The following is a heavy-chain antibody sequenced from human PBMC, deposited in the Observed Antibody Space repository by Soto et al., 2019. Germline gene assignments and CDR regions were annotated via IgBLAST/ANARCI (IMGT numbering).Heavy chain of an antibody. CDR2: SYNGVT. J-gene: IGHJ4*02. CDR1: GYTFTNYV. Sequence: SGYTFTNYVFSLVRKAPGEGPEWMGGSYNGVTNYAQNLQGRVTMTTDTSTSTAYMELGSLRSDDTAVYYCALLSYCTTVSCFYLGYWRQGTLVTVSS. V-gene: IGHV1-18*01. CDR3: ALLSYCTTVSCFYLGY. D-gene: IGHD2-8*01.